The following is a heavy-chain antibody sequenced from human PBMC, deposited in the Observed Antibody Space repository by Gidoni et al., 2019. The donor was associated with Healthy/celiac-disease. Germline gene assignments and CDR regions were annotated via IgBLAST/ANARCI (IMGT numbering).Heavy chain of an antibody. CDR3: ARALRYYGSGSPSEPNQRKEDFDY. J-gene: IGHJ4*02. Sequence: QVQLVQPGAEVKKPGASVKVSCQASGYTFTSYYMHWVRQAPGQGLEWMGIINPSGGSTSYAQKFQGRVTMTRDTSTSTVYMELSSLRSEDTAVYYCARALRYYGSGSPSEPNQRKEDFDYWGQGTLVTVSS. D-gene: IGHD3-10*01. CDR1: GYTFTSYY. CDR2: INPSGGST. V-gene: IGHV1-46*01.